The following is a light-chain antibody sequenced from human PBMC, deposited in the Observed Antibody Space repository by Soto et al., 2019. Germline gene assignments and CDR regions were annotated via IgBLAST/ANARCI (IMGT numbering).Light chain of an antibody. J-gene: IGLJ2*01. Sequence: QSVLTQPPSASGSPGQSVTISCTGTSSDVGAYNYVSWYQQHPGKAPKLMIYEVSKRPSGVPDRFSGSKSGNTASLTVSGLLAEDEADYYCSSYAGSNNFVVFGGGTKLTVL. V-gene: IGLV2-8*01. CDR2: EVS. CDR3: SSYAGSNNFVV. CDR1: SSDVGAYNY.